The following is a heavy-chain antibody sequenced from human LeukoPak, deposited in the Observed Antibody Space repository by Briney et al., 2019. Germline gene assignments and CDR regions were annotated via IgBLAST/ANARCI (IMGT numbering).Heavy chain of an antibody. Sequence: SVKVSCKASGGTFISYAISWVRQAPGEGGEWMVVIIPIFATANYAHKFPGRVTITADESTSTAYMELSSLRSEDTAVYYCARGHGLVDEAFVDYWGQGTLVTVSS. CDR2: IIPIFATA. CDR1: GGTFISYA. CDR3: ARGHGLVDEAFVDY. J-gene: IGHJ4*02. V-gene: IGHV1-69*01. D-gene: IGHD6-19*01.